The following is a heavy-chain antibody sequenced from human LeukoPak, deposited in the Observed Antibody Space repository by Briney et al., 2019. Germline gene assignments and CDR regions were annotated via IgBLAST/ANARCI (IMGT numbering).Heavy chain of an antibody. CDR2: IRYDGSNK. D-gene: IGHD6-13*01. Sequence: GGSLRLSCAASGFTFSSYGMHWVRQAPGKGLEWVAFIRYDGSNKYYADSVKGRFTISRDNAKNSLYLQMNGLRAEDTAVYYCARAAIAAAGSNWFDPWGQGTLVTVSS. CDR3: ARAAIAAAGSNWFDP. CDR1: GFTFSSYG. J-gene: IGHJ5*02. V-gene: IGHV3-30*02.